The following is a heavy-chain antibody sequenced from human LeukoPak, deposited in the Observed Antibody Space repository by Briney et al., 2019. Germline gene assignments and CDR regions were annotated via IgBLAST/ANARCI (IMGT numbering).Heavy chain of an antibody. Sequence: GGSLRLSCAASGFTFSSYAMHWVRQAPGKGLEYVSAISSNGGSTYYANSVKGRFTISRDNSKNTLYLQMGSLRAEDMAVYYCAREGSLYCGGDCQDAFDIWGQGTMVTVPS. CDR2: ISSNGGST. D-gene: IGHD2-21*02. CDR3: AREGSLYCGGDCQDAFDI. J-gene: IGHJ3*02. CDR1: GFTFSSYA. V-gene: IGHV3-64*01.